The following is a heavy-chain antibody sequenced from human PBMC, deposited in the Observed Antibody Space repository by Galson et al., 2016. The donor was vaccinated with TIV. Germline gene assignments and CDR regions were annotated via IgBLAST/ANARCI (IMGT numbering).Heavy chain of an antibody. CDR1: DYTFGTYG. J-gene: IGHJ4*02. V-gene: IGHV1-18*01. Sequence: SVKVSCKASDYTFGTYGMSWFRQAPGQGPEWMGWISAYSGASNYAQEFQGRVTITTDTSTSTAYMELRNLRFDDTAVYYCARYSSTSSRRFDYWGQGTLVTVSA. CDR2: ISAYSGAS. D-gene: IGHD6-6*01. CDR3: ARYSSTSSRRFDY.